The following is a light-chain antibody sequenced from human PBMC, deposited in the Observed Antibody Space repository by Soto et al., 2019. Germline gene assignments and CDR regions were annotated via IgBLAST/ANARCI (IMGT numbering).Light chain of an antibody. CDR1: SSNIGSNT. Sequence: QPVLTQPPSASGTPGQRVTISCSGSSSNIGSNTVNWFQQLPGTAPKLLIYSNNQWPSGVPDRFSGSKSGTSASLAISGLQSEDEAYYYCAAWDDSLNGYVFGTGTKLTVL. CDR3: AAWDDSLNGYV. V-gene: IGLV1-44*01. J-gene: IGLJ1*01. CDR2: SNN.